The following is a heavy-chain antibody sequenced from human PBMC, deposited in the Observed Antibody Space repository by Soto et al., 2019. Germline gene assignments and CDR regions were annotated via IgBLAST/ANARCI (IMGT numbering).Heavy chain of an antibody. CDR1: GLSFDTYA. CDR2: ISGSGGNI. CDR3: ARGGGPVVITFDF. D-gene: IGHD3-22*01. J-gene: IGHJ4*02. Sequence: EVQLLESGGGWVKPGGSLRLSCVVSGLSFDTYAMSWVRQAPGKGLEWVSVISGSGGNIWYADSVKDRFTISRDNSKNTLYLQMSSLRVEDTAVYYCARGGGPVVITFDFWGQGTLVTVSS. V-gene: IGHV3-23*01.